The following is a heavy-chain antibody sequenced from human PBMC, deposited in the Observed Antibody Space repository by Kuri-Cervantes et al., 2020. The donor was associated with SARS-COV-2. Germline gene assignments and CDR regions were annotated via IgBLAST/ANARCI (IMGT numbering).Heavy chain of an antibody. CDR2: IYTSGST. J-gene: IGHJ4*02. Sequence: SETLSLTCTVSGGPISSSSYYWGWIRQPAGKGLEWIGHIYTSGSTNYNPSLKSRVTISVDTSKNQFSLKLSSVTAADTAVYYCARIPTGYSSKYYFDYWGQGTLVTVSS. V-gene: IGHV4-61*09. D-gene: IGHD6-13*01. CDR1: GGPISSSSYY. CDR3: ARIPTGYSSKYYFDY.